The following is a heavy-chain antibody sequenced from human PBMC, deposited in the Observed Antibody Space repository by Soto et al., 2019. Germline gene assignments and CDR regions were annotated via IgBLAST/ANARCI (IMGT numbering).Heavy chain of an antibody. CDR2: IYYSGST. D-gene: IGHD3-3*01. CDR1: GGSISSGDYY. CDR3: ATLSATTFRVVPIAY. J-gene: IGHJ4*02. V-gene: IGHV4-30-4*01. Sequence: PSETLSLTCTVSGGSISSGDYYWSWIRQPPGKGLEWIGYIYYSGSTYYNPSLKSRVTISVDTSKNQFSLKLSSVTAADTAVYYCATLSATTFRVVPIAYWGQGTLVTVSS.